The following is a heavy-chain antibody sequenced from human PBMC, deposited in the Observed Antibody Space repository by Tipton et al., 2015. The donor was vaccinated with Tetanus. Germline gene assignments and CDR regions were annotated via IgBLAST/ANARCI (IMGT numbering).Heavy chain of an antibody. V-gene: IGHV1-18*01. J-gene: IGHJ5*02. CDR2: ISAYNGNT. Sequence: QVQLVQSGAEVKKLGASVKVSCKASGYTFTSYGISWVRQAPGQGLEWMGWISAYNGNTNYAQKLQGRVTMTTDTSTSTAYMELRSLRSDDTAVYYGARDDPDYSASRHNWFDPWGQGTLVTVSS. CDR1: GYTFTSYG. D-gene: IGHD2-21*01. CDR3: ARDDPDYSASRHNWFDP.